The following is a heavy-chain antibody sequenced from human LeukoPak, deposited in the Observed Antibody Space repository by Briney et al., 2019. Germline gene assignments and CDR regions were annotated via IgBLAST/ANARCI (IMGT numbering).Heavy chain of an antibody. J-gene: IGHJ4*02. V-gene: IGHV4-4*07. CDR1: GGSISSYY. D-gene: IGHD5-18*01. CDR3: ARGGYSYGYDDDFEY. Sequence: PSETLSLTCTVSGGSISSYYWSWIRQPAGKGLEWIGRIYTSGSTNYNPSFKSRVTISVDTSKNQFSLKLTSVTAADTAVYYCARGGYSYGYDDDFEYWGQGILVTVSS. CDR2: IYTSGST.